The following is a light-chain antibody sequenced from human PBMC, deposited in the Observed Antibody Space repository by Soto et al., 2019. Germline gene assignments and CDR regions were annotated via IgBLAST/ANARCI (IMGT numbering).Light chain of an antibody. CDR3: QQYNKWPRT. CDR2: GAS. J-gene: IGKJ1*01. Sequence: EIVLTQSAGTLSLSAGERATLSCRASQSVSSSYLAWYQQKPGQAPKLLIYGASTRATGVPDRFSGSGSGTEFTLTISSLQSEDLTVYYCQQYNKWPRTFGQGTKVDIK. V-gene: IGKV3-15*01. CDR1: QSVSSSY.